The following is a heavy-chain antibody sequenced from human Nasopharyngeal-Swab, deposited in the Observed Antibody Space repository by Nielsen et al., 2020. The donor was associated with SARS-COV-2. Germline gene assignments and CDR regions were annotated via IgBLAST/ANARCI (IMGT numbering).Heavy chain of an antibody. V-gene: IGHV1-2*04. Sequence: ASVQVSCKASGYTFTGYYMHWVGQAPGQGLEWMGWVNPNSGGTNYAQKFQGWVTMTRDTAISTAYMELSRLRSDDTAVYYCARDQGSNPDYYGMDVWGQETTVTVSS. CDR3: ARDQGSNPDYYGMDV. CDR2: VNPNSGGT. D-gene: IGHD4-11*01. CDR1: GYTFTGYY. J-gene: IGHJ6*02.